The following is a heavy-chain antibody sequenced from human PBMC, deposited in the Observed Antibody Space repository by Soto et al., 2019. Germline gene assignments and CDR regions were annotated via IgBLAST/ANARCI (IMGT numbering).Heavy chain of an antibody. CDR2: IGTSGTPT. CDR3: TRILWSSRRDALDI. D-gene: IGHD2-21*01. CDR1: GFTFRNYA. V-gene: IGHV3-23*01. Sequence: VGSLRLSCIASGFTFRNYAMAWVRQAPGEDLEWVSAIGTSGTPTLYADSVKSRFSISRDASRNTVSLQMNSLGVEDTATYYCTRILWSSRRDALDIWGQGTTVTVSS. J-gene: IGHJ6*02.